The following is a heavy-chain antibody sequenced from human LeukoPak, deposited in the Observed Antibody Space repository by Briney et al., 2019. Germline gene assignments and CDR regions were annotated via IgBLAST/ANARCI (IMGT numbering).Heavy chain of an antibody. CDR3: ARVWEGSALLWFGESGPFDI. CDR2: ISSNGGST. CDR1: GFTFSSYA. Sequence: GGSLRLSCAASGFTFSSYAMHWVRQAPGKGLEYVSAISSNGGSTYYANSVKGRFTISRDNSKNTLYPQMGSLRAEDMAVYYCARVWEGSALLWFGESGPFDIWGQGTMVTVSS. V-gene: IGHV3-64*01. D-gene: IGHD3-10*01. J-gene: IGHJ3*02.